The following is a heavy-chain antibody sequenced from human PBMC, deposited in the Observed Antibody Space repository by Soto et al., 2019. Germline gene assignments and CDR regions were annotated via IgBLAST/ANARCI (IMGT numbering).Heavy chain of an antibody. CDR1: GGTFSSYA. J-gene: IGHJ5*02. V-gene: IGHV1-69*05. Sequence: SVKVSCKASGGTFSSYAISWVRQAPGQGLEWMGGIIPIFGTANYAQKFQGRVTMTTDTSTSTAYMELRSLRSDDTAVYYCATSYDSGFDPWGQGTLVTVSS. CDR2: IIPIFGTA. D-gene: IGHD3-3*01. CDR3: ATSYDSGFDP.